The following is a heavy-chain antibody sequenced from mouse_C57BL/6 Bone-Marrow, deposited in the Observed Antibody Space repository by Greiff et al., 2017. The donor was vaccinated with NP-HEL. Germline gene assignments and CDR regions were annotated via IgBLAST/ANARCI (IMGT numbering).Heavy chain of an antibody. D-gene: IGHD2-10*02. V-gene: IGHV5-12*01. CDR3: ARPYGNYLFAY. CDR2: ISNGGGST. Sequence: EVQRVESGGGLVQPGGSLKLSCAASGFTFSDYYMYWVRQTPEKRLEWVAYISNGGGSTYYPDTVKGRFTISRDNAKNTLYLQMSRLKSEDTAMYYCARPYGNYLFAYWGQGTLVTVSA. J-gene: IGHJ3*01. CDR1: GFTFSDYY.